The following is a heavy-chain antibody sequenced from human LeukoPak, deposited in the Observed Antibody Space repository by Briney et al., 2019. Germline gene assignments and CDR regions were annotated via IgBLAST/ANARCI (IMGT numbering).Heavy chain of an antibody. D-gene: IGHD3-3*01. V-gene: IGHV1-69*05. J-gene: IGHJ4*02. CDR3: ARSGSTIFGVDLSYFDY. CDR1: GGTFSSYA. CDR2: IIPIFGTA. Sequence: SVKVSCKASGGTFSSYAISWVRQAPGQGLEWMGGIIPIFGTANYAQKFQGRVTITTDESTSSAYMELSSLRSEDTAVYYCARSGSTIFGVDLSYFDYWGQGTLVTVSS.